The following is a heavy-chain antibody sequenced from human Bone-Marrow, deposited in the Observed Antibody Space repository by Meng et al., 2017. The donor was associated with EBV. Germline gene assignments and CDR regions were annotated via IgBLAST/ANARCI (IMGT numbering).Heavy chain of an antibody. J-gene: IGHJ4*02. CDR2: VSADGDTT. D-gene: IGHD1-26*01. CDR3: AKEGTGSRYTFDH. V-gene: IGHV3-30*18. Sequence: VQLVESGGGVVPPGRSLRLSCAASAFPFSHYGMHWVRQAPGKGLEWVAVVSADGDTTYFADSVKDRFTVSRDNSNNNLYLQMNSLTTEDTALYYCAKEGTGSRYTFDHWGQGTLVTVSS. CDR1: AFPFSHYG.